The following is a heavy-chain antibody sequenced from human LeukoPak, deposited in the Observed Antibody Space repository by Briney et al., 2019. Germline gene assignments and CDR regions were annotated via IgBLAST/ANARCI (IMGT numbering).Heavy chain of an antibody. CDR2: TAYRSRWFT. D-gene: IGHD2-2*01. CDR1: GDSVSSKTVA. Sequence: SQTLSLTCAISGDSVSSKTVAWNWIRQSPSRGLEWPGKTAYRSRWFTDYAVPVKGRITINPDTSKNQFSLELNSVTPEDTAVYYCARDPRYAAGIFFDYWGQGILVTVSS. CDR3: ARDPRYAAGIFFDY. V-gene: IGHV6-1*01. J-gene: IGHJ4*02.